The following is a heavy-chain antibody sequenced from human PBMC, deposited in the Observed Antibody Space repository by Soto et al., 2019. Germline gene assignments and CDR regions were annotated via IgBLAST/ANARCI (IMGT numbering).Heavy chain of an antibody. D-gene: IGHD3-22*01. Sequence: PSETLSLTCTVSGGSVSSGSYYWSWIRQPPGKGLEWIGYIYYSGSTNYNPSLKSRVTISADTSKNQFSLKLSSVTAADTAVYYCARDGYYYDSSGYYYWGQGTLVTVSS. V-gene: IGHV4-61*01. CDR3: ARDGYYYDSSGYYY. J-gene: IGHJ4*02. CDR2: IYYSGST. CDR1: GGSVSSGSYY.